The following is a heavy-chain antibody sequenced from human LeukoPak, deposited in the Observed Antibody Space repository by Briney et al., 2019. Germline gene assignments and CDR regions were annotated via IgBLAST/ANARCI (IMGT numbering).Heavy chain of an antibody. CDR2: ITGNGGTT. CDR1: GFTFSLYA. J-gene: IGHJ4*02. Sequence: QPGGSLRLSCAASGFTFSLYAMSWVRQAPGKGLEWVSGITGNGGTTYYADSVKGRFTLSRDNSKNTLYLQMNSLGAEDTAVYYCAKHNSGNFIYFDSWGQGALVTVSS. V-gene: IGHV3-23*01. D-gene: IGHD1-26*01. CDR3: AKHNSGNFIYFDS.